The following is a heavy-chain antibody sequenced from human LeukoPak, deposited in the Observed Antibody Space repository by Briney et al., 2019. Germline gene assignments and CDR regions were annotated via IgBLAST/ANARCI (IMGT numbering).Heavy chain of an antibody. CDR1: GGSISSYY. Sequence: SETLSLTCTVSGGSISSYYCSWLRQPPGKGLEWIGYIYYSGTTNYNPSLKSRVTISVDTSTNQFSLKLISVTAADTALYYCATGNYDILTGYSTTFDYWGQGTLVTVSS. D-gene: IGHD3-9*01. CDR3: ATGNYDILTGYSTTFDY. V-gene: IGHV4-59*01. J-gene: IGHJ4*02. CDR2: IYYSGTT.